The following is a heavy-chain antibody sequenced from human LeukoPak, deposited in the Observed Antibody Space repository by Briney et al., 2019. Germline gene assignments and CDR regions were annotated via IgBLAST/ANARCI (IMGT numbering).Heavy chain of an antibody. V-gene: IGHV3-30*02. D-gene: IGHD4/OR15-4a*01. CDR3: AKEAMVRNYYYGMDV. CDR2: IRYDGSNK. CDR1: GFTFSSYG. Sequence: AGGSLRLSCAASGFTFSSYGMHWVRQAPGKGLEWVAFIRYDGSNKYYADSVKGRFTISRDNSKNTLYLQMNSLRAEDTAVYYCAKEAMVRNYYYGMDVWGQGTTVTVSS. J-gene: IGHJ6*02.